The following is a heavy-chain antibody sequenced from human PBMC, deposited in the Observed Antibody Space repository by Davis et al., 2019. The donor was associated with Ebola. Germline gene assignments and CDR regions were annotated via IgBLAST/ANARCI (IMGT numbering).Heavy chain of an antibody. CDR3: AKERLMGVVVVAATQGMDV. CDR1: GFVFRNYV. V-gene: IGHV3-23*01. D-gene: IGHD2-15*01. Sequence: PGGSLRLSCAASGFVFRNYVMSWVRQAPGKGLEWVSTLGTSADTYYADSVKGRFTISRDNSKNTLYLQMNSLRAEDTAVYYCAKERLMGVVVVAATQGMDVWGQGTTVTVSS. J-gene: IGHJ6*02. CDR2: LGTSADT.